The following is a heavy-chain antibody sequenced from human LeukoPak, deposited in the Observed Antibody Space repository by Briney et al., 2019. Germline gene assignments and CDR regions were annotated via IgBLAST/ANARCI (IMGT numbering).Heavy chain of an antibody. V-gene: IGHV4-39*01. CDR2: IYYSGST. CDR3: ARLSYDSSGYSYAFDI. J-gene: IGHJ3*02. Sequence: SETLSLTCTVSGGSISSSSYYWGWIRQPPGKGLEWIGSIYYSGSTYYNPSLKSRVTISVDTSKNQFSLKLSSVTAADTAVYYCARLSYDSSGYSYAFDIWGQGTMVTASS. CDR1: GGSISSSSYY. D-gene: IGHD3-22*01.